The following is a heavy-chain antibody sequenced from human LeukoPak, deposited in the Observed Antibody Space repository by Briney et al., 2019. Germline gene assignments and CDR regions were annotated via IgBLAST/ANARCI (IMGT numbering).Heavy chain of an antibody. CDR3: ARLAPYYGIWACDY. J-gene: IGHJ4*02. D-gene: IGHD1-26*01. CDR1: GGAISNTSYY. V-gene: IGHV4-39*01. Sequence: SETLSLTCTVSGGAISNTSYYWGWIRQPPGNGLEWIGSASYSGSTYYNPSLESRVIISVDTSKNQFSLRLSSVTAADTAVYYCARLAPYYGIWACDYWGQGTLVTVSS. CDR2: ASYSGST.